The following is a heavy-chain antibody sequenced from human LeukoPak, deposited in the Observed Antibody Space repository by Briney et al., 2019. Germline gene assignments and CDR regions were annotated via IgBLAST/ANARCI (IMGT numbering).Heavy chain of an antibody. CDR2: MNPNSGNT. CDR3: ARGIAAEFRFDY. CDR1: GYTFTSYD. D-gene: IGHD6-13*01. Sequence: ASVKVSCKASGYTFTSYDINWVRQATGQGLEWMGWMNPNSGNTGYAQKFQGRVTITADKSTSTAYMELSSLRSEDTAVYYCARGIAAEFRFDYWGQGTLVTVSS. J-gene: IGHJ4*02. V-gene: IGHV1-8*03.